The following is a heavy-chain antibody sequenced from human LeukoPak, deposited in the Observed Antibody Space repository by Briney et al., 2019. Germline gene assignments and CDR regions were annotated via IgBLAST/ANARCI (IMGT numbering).Heavy chain of an antibody. CDR3: ARDDNWNDKPFDL. CDR2: ISYDGSNE. CDR1: GFSFSSYA. V-gene: IGHV3-30*04. J-gene: IGHJ4*02. D-gene: IGHD1-20*01. Sequence: PGRSLRLSCAASGFSFSSYAMHWVRQAPGKGLEWVALISYDGSNEYYADSVKGRFTISRDNSKNTLYLQMNSLRAEDTAVYFCARDDNWNDKPFDLWGQGTLVTVSS.